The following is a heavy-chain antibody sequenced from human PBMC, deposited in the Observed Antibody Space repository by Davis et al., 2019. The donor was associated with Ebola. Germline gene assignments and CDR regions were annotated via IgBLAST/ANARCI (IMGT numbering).Heavy chain of an antibody. V-gene: IGHV1-18*01. Sequence: AASVKVSCKASGGTFSSYAISWVRQAPGQGLEWMGWISAYNGNTNYAQKLQGRVTMTTDTSTSTVYMELSSLRSEDTAVYYCARDQGTVTTSTFDPWGQGTLVTVSS. CDR3: ARDQGTVTTSTFDP. J-gene: IGHJ5*02. D-gene: IGHD4-11*01. CDR1: GGTFSSYA. CDR2: ISAYNGNT.